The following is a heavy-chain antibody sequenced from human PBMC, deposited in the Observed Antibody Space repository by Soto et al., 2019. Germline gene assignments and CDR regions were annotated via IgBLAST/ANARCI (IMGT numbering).Heavy chain of an antibody. Sequence: PGGSLRLSCAASGFTFSSYAMHWVRQAPGKGLEWVAVISYDGSNKYYADSVKGRFTISRGNSKNTLYLQMNSLRAEDTAVYYCATDTVTTSYYYYGMDVWGQGTTVTVYS. CDR3: ATDTVTTSYYYYGMDV. CDR1: GFTFSSYA. D-gene: IGHD4-4*01. J-gene: IGHJ6*02. CDR2: ISYDGSNK. V-gene: IGHV3-30-3*01.